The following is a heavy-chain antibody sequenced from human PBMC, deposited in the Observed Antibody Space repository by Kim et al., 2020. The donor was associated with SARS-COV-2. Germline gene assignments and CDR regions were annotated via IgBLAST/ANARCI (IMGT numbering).Heavy chain of an antibody. CDR2: ISGSGGST. Sequence: LSLTCAASGFTFSSYAMSWVRQAPGKGLEWVSAISGSGGSTYYADSVKGRFTISRDNSKNTLYLQMNSLRAEDTAVYYCAKGSNYGQYYYYGMDVWGQGTTVTVSS. V-gene: IGHV3-23*01. J-gene: IGHJ6*02. CDR1: GFTFSSYA. CDR3: AKGSNYGQYYYYGMDV. D-gene: IGHD4-17*01.